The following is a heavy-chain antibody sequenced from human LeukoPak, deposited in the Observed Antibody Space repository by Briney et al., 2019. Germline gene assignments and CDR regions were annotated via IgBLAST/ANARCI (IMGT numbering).Heavy chain of an antibody. D-gene: IGHD6-6*01. CDR2: IIPVFGTA. V-gene: IGHV1-69*05. CDR3: ARELIAARPPFFDY. CDR1: GGTFSSYA. J-gene: IGHJ4*02. Sequence: SVKVSCKASGGTFSSYAISWVRQAPGQGLEWMGRIIPVFGTANYAQKFQGRVTITTDESTSTAYMELSSLRSEDTAVYYCARELIAARPPFFDYWGQGTLVTVSS.